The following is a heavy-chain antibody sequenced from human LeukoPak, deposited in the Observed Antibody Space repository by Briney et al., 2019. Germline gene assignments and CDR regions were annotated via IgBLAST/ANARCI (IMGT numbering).Heavy chain of an antibody. J-gene: IGHJ4*02. V-gene: IGHV3-48*01. D-gene: IGHD1-26*01. CDR3: ARDFIVVGATGVGY. CDR1: GFTFSSYS. Sequence: PGGSLRLSCAASGFTFSSYSMNWVRQAPGKGLEWVSYISSSSSTIYYADSVKGRFTISRDNAKNSLYLQMNSLRAEDTAVYYCARDFIVVGATGVGYWGQRTLVTVSS. CDR2: ISSSSSTI.